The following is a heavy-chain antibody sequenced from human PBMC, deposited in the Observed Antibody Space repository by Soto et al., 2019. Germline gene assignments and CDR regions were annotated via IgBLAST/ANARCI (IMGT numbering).Heavy chain of an antibody. CDR3: GRCRTDSYAMDV. Sequence: QVHLVQSGSDVEKPGASVKVSCKASGYSFTRYGIGWVRQVPGQGPEWMGWISPYNVRTNYAQSVKGRVVMTTDISTNTVYLELRSLRSDDSAIYYCGRCRTDSYAMDVWGQGTTVTVSS. D-gene: IGHD5-18*01. J-gene: IGHJ6*02. CDR2: ISPYNVRT. CDR1: GYSFTRYG. V-gene: IGHV1-18*01.